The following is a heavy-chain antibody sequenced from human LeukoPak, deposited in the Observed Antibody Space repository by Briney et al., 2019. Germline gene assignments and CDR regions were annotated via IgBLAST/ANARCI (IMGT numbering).Heavy chain of an antibody. J-gene: IGHJ4*02. CDR3: AKDDYGDLLYYFDY. CDR1: GFTFDDYA. Sequence: GRSLRLSCAASGFTFDDYAMHWVRQAPGKGLEWVSGISWNSGSIGYADSVKGRFTISRDNAKNSLYLRAEDTALYYCAKDDYGDLLYYFDYWGQGTLVTVSS. CDR2: ISWNSGSI. V-gene: IGHV3-9*01. D-gene: IGHD4-17*01.